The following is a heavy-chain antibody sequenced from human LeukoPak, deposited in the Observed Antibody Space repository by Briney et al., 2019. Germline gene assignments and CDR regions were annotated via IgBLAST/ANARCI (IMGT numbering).Heavy chain of an antibody. V-gene: IGHV3-30*02. Sequence: GGSLRLSCAASGFTFSNYGMHWVRQAPGNRLEWVAFIRYDGSNIYYADSVKGRFTISRDNSKNTLYLQMNSLTADDTAIYYCARDLRVWYGTAEIWGQGTMVTVSS. J-gene: IGHJ3*02. CDR2: IRYDGSNI. CDR1: GFTFSNYG. D-gene: IGHD3-10*01. CDR3: ARDLRVWYGTAEI.